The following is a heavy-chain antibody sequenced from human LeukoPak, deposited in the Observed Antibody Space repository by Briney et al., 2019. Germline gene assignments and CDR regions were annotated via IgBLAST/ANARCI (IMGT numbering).Heavy chain of an antibody. D-gene: IGHD2-2*01. Sequence: ASVKVSCKASGYTFTSYTISWVRQAPGQGLEWMGWISGYNGNTHHAQKVQGRVTMTTDTSTSTAYMELRSLRSDDTAVYYCARSTHRDSDAFDIWGQGTMVTVSS. J-gene: IGHJ3*02. CDR1: GYTFTSYT. CDR3: ARSTHRDSDAFDI. CDR2: ISGYNGNT. V-gene: IGHV1-18*01.